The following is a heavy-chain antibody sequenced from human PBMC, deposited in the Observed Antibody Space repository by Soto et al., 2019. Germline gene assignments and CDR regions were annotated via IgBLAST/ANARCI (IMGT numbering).Heavy chain of an antibody. CDR3: TTDSRVDGSGSYTPRRYYYYYYGMDV. D-gene: IGHD3-10*01. J-gene: IGHJ6*02. CDR2: IKSKTDGGTT. Sequence: GGSLRLSCAASGFTFSNAWMNWVRQAPGKGLEWVGRIKSKTDGGTTDYAAPGKGRFTISRDDSKNTLYLQMNSLKTEDTAVYYCTTDSRVDGSGSYTPRRYYYYYYGMDVWGQGTTVTVSS. CDR1: GFTFSNAW. V-gene: IGHV3-15*07.